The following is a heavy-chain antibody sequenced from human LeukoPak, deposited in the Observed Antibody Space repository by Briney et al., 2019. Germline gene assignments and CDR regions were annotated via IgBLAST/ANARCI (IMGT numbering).Heavy chain of an antibody. J-gene: IGHJ3*02. CDR3: AVYQMASDRWGAFDI. CDR2: IYHSGST. D-gene: IGHD5-24*01. Sequence: SETLSLTCAVSGYSISSGYYWGWIRQPPGKGLEWIGSIYHSGSTYYNPSLKSRVTISVDTSKNQFSLKLSSVTAADTAVYCCAVYQMASDRWGAFDIWGQGTMVTVSS. V-gene: IGHV4-38-2*01. CDR1: GYSISSGYY.